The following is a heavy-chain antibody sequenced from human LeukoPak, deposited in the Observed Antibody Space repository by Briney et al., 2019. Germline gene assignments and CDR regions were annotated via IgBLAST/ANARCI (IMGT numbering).Heavy chain of an antibody. CDR3: ARERGKDGDYEIDY. D-gene: IGHD4-17*01. J-gene: IGHJ4*02. Sequence: GVSLRLSCAGSGFTFRSYGMHWVRQAPGKGLEWVANIKQDGSEKYYVDSVKGRFTTSRDNAKNSLYLQMNSLRAEDTAVYYCARERGKDGDYEIDYWGQGTLVTVSS. CDR2: IKQDGSEK. V-gene: IGHV3-7*01. CDR1: GFTFRSYG.